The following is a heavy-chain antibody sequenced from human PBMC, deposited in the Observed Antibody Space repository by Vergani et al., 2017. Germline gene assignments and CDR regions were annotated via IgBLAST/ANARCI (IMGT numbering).Heavy chain of an antibody. D-gene: IGHD6-13*01. J-gene: IGHJ4*02. Sequence: EVQLVESGGGLVKPGGSLRLSCAASGFTFSSYSMNWVRQAPGKGLEWVSSISSSSSYIYYADSVKGRFTISRDNAKNSLYLQMNSLRAEDTAVYYCARGGAAAAHFDYWGQGTLVTVSS. CDR3: ARGGAAAAHFDY. V-gene: IGHV3-21*01. CDR1: GFTFSSYS. CDR2: ISSSSSYI.